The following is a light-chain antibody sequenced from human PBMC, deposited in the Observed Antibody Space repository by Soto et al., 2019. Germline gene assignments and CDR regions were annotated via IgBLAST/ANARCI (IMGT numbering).Light chain of an antibody. V-gene: IGKV3-15*01. CDR3: QQYNNWPPWT. J-gene: IGKJ1*01. CDR1: QNIRSN. CDR2: GAS. Sequence: EIVMTQSPGTLSVSPGERATLTCRANQNIRSNLAWHQQKPGQAPKLLIYGASTRATGVPARFSGSGSGTEFTLTISSLQSEDFAVYYCQQYNNWPPWTFGQGTKGEIK.